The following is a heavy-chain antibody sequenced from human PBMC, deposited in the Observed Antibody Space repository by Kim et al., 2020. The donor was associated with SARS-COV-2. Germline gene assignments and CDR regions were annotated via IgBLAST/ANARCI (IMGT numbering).Heavy chain of an antibody. D-gene: IGHD3-10*01. J-gene: IGHJ6*02. CDR1: GFTFSSYA. Sequence: GGSLRLSCAASGFTFSSYAMSWVRQAPGKGLEWVSAISGSGGSTYYADSVKGRFTISRDNSKNTLYLQMNSLRAEDTAVYYCAKSVLLWFGELLQYYYYYYGMDVWGQGTTVTVSS. CDR2: ISGSGGST. CDR3: AKSVLLWFGELLQYYYYYYGMDV. V-gene: IGHV3-23*01.